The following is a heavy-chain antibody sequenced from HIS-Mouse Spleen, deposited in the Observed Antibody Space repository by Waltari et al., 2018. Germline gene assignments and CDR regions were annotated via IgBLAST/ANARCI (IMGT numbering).Heavy chain of an antibody. CDR2: INHSGGT. CDR1: GGSFSGYY. D-gene: IGHD6-13*01. J-gene: IGHJ6*02. Sequence: QVQLQQSGAGLLKPSETLSLTCAVYGGSFSGYYWCSIRQPPGKGLEWIGEINHSGGTNYNPSLKSRVTISVDTSKNQFSLKLSSVTAADTAVYYCARGEAEIAAAAYYYYYGMDVWGQGTTVTVSS. V-gene: IGHV4-34*01. CDR3: ARGEAEIAAAAYYYYYGMDV.